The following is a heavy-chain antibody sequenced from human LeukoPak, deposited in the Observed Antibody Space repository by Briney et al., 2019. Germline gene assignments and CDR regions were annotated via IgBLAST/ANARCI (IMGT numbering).Heavy chain of an antibody. J-gene: IGHJ4*02. V-gene: IGHV4-34*01. CDR1: GGSFSGYY. Sequence: PSETLSLTCAVYGGSFSGYYWSWIRQPPGKGLEWIGEINHSGSTNYNPSLKSRVTISVDTSKNQFSLKLSSVTAADTAVYYCARVRYGDYVDYWGQGTLVTVSS. D-gene: IGHD4-17*01. CDR3: ARVRYGDYVDY. CDR2: INHSGST.